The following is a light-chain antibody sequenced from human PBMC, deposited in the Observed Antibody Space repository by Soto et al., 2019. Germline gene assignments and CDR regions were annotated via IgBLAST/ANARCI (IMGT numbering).Light chain of an antibody. CDR1: QRVSSSY. J-gene: IGKJ1*01. CDR3: QQYGDSPWT. CDR2: GAS. Sequence: EIVMTQSPGTLSLSPWERATLSCRTSQRVSSSYLAWYQQKPGQAPRLLIYGASSRATGIPDRFSGSGSGTDFALTISGLEPEDFAVYYCQQYGDSPWTFGQGTKVDI. V-gene: IGKV3-20*01.